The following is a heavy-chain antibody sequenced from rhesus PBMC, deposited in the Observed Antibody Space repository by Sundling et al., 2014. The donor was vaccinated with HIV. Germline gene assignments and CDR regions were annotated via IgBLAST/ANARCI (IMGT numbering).Heavy chain of an antibody. D-gene: IGHD4-29*01. Sequence: QVTLKESGPALVKPTQTLTLTCTFSGFSLSTSGMGVGWIRQPPGKTLEWLAHIYWDDDKRYSTSLKSRLTISKDTSKNQVVLTMTNMDPVDTATYYCARRLGFTVAANFASSAFDFWGQGLRVTVSS. V-gene: IGHV2-174*02. CDR2: IYWDDDK. CDR3: ARRLGFTVAANFASSAFDF. CDR1: GFSLSTSGMG. J-gene: IGHJ3*01.